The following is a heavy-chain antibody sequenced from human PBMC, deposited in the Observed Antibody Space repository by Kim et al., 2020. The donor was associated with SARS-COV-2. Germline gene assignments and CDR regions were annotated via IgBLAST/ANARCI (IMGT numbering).Heavy chain of an antibody. CDR3: ARNGDYVYYMDV. V-gene: IGHV4-39*01. Sequence: SETLSLTCTVSGGSISSSSYYWGWIRQPPGKGLEWIGSIYYSGSTYYNPSLKSRVTISVDTSKNQFSLKLSSVTAADTAVYYCARNGDYVYYMDVWGKGTTVTVSS. CDR2: IYYSGST. J-gene: IGHJ6*03. D-gene: IGHD4-17*01. CDR1: GGSISSSSYY.